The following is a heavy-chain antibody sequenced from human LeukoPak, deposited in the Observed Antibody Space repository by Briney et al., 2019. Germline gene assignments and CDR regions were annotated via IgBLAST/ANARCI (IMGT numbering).Heavy chain of an antibody. CDR3: ARDSDSSGYSPFDI. CDR1: GFTVSSNY. V-gene: IGHV3-53*01. J-gene: IGHJ3*02. Sequence: GGSLRLSCAASGFTVSSNYVSWVRQAPGKGLEWVSVIYSGGSTYYADSVKGRFTISRDNSKNTLYLQMNSLRAEDTAVYYCARDSDSSGYSPFDIWGQGTMVTVSS. CDR2: IYSGGST. D-gene: IGHD3-22*01.